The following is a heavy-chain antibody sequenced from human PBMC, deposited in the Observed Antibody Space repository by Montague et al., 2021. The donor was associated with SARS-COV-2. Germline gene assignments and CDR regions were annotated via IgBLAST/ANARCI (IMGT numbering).Heavy chain of an antibody. Sequence: SETLSLTCTVSGGSISSSSYYWGWIRQPPGKGLEWIGSIYYSGSTYYXPSLKSRVTISVDTSKNQFSLKLSSVTAADTAVYYCARQDDILTGYYYYVRDVGGQGTTVTVPS. V-gene: IGHV4-39*01. CDR2: IYYSGST. J-gene: IGHJ6*02. CDR1: GGSISSSSYY. CDR3: ARQDDILTGYYYYVRDV. D-gene: IGHD3-9*01.